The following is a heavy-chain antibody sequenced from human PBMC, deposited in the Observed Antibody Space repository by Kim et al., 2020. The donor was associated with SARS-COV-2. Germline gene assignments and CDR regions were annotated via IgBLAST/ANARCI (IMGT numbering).Heavy chain of an antibody. CDR2: IYTSGST. V-gene: IGHV4-61*02. D-gene: IGHD1-1*01. Sequence: SETLSLTCTVSGGSISSGSYYWSWIRQPAGKGLEWIGRIYTSGSTNYNPSLKSRVTISVDTSKNQFSLKLSSVTAADTAVYYCARVEGATDEWFDPWGQGTLVTVSS. CDR1: GGSISSGSYY. CDR3: ARVEGATDEWFDP. J-gene: IGHJ5*02.